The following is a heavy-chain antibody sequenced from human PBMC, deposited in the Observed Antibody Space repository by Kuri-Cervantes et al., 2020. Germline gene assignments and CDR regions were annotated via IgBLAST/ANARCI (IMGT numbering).Heavy chain of an antibody. CDR3: VREDSR. D-gene: IGHD2-15*01. J-gene: IGHJ3*01. CDR2: ISGSGSNT. V-gene: IGHV3-23*01. Sequence: GESLKISCAASGFTFSSYAMSWVRQAPGKGLEWVSAISGSGSNTYYAASVKGRFTISRDNSKNTLYLQMNSLRAEDTAVYYCVREDSRWGQGTMVTVSS. CDR1: GFTFSSYA.